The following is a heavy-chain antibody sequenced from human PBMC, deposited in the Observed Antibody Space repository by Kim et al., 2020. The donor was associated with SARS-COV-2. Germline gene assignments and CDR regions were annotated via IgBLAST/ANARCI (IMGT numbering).Heavy chain of an antibody. D-gene: IGHD3-10*01. Sequence: ASVKVSCKASGYTFTSYAMNWVRQAPGQGLEWMGWINTNTGNPTYAQGFTGRFVFSLDTSVSTAYLQISSLKAEDTAVYYCARDTRPSWFGELLIGYWGQGTLVTVSS. J-gene: IGHJ4*02. CDR1: GYTFTSYA. CDR2: INTNTGNP. CDR3: ARDTRPSWFGELLIGY. V-gene: IGHV7-4-1*02.